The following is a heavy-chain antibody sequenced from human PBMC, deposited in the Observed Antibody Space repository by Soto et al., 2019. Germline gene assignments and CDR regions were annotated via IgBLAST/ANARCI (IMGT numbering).Heavy chain of an antibody. V-gene: IGHV4-30-4*01. J-gene: IGHJ4*02. CDR1: GGSITSDYSC. CDR2: IFDSGTT. Sequence: PSETLSLTCTFSGGSITSDYSCWSWIRQPPGEGLEWIGHIFDSGTTYTNPPLRSQVAISLDTSKNHFSLTLSSVTAADTAVYYCARGPSGDKVHYWGQGALVTVSS. D-gene: IGHD7-27*01. CDR3: ARGPSGDKVHY.